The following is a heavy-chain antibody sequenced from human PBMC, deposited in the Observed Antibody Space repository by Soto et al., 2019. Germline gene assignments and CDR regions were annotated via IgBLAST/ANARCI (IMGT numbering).Heavy chain of an antibody. CDR3: ARVGSRDAYNYVLDQ. CDR1: GRIFSSFP. CDR2: VISASGSV. Sequence: QVQVVQSGAEVKKPGSSVKISCKASGRIFSSFPTSWVRQVPGQGIEWMGGVISASGSVTYAPKFQGRVTMTAVNSAGIGYMELTILTSEDTAIYYCARVGSRDAYNYVLDQWGPGTMVTVSS. V-gene: IGHV1-69*06. J-gene: IGHJ1*01. D-gene: IGHD5-18*01.